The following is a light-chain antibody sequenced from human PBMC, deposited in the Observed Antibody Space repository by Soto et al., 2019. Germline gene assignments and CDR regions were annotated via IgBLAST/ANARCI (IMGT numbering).Light chain of an antibody. V-gene: IGLV1-40*01. J-gene: IGLJ2*01. CDR1: SSNIGAGYD. CDR3: QSYDSSLTVV. CDR2: GNI. Sequence: QSVLTQPPSVSGAPGQRVTTSCTGSSSNIGAGYDVHWYQQVPGTAPKLLIYGNINRPSGVPDRFSGSKSGTSASLAITGLQADDEADYYCQSYDSSLTVVFGGGTQLTVL.